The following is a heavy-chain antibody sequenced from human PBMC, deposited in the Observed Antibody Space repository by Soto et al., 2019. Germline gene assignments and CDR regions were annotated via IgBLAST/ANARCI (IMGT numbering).Heavy chain of an antibody. CDR3: AKQTPYSNSWYEIDH. D-gene: IGHD6-13*01. Sequence: EVQLLESGGGLVQPGGSLRLSCAASGFTFSSYGINWVRQAPGKGLGWVSGISGSGDSTHYADSVKGRFTIARDNSKNTLYLQMNSLRAEDTAVYYCAKQTPYSNSWYEIDHWGQGTLVTVSS. J-gene: IGHJ4*02. CDR1: GFTFSSYG. V-gene: IGHV3-23*01. CDR2: ISGSGDST.